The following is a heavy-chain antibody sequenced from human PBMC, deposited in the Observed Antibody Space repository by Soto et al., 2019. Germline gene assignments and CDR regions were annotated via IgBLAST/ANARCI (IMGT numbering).Heavy chain of an antibody. CDR1: GFTFSSYA. D-gene: IGHD3-16*01. V-gene: IGHV3-23*01. CDR3: ARTQGRYFDY. J-gene: IGHJ4*02. Sequence: EVQLLESGGGWVQPGGSLRLSCAASGFTFSSYAMSWVRQAPGKGLEWVSTISGSGGSTYYADSVKGRFTISRDNSKNTLYLQMNSLRAEDTAVYYCARTQGRYFDYWGQGTLVTVSS. CDR2: ISGSGGST.